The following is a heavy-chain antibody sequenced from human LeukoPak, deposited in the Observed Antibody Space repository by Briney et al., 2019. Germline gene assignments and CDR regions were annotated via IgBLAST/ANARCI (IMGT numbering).Heavy chain of an antibody. J-gene: IGHJ4*02. Sequence: GGSLILSCAASGFTFSTYGMHWVRQAPGKGLEWVAIIWYDGSDKYYAQSVKGRFTISRDNSKNTLYLQMNSLRAEDTAVYYCATLGTTVTTSDYWGQGTLVTVSS. CDR1: GFTFSTYG. V-gene: IGHV3-33*08. CDR3: ATLGTTVTTSDY. CDR2: IWYDGSDK. D-gene: IGHD4-17*01.